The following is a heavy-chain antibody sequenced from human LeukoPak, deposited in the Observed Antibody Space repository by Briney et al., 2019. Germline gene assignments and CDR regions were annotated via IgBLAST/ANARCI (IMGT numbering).Heavy chain of an antibody. J-gene: IGHJ4*02. CDR1: GYTFTSYY. V-gene: IGHV1-46*01. Sequence: ASVKVSCKASGYTFTSYYMHWVRQAPGQGLEWMGIINPSGGSTSYAQKFQGRVTMTRDTSTSTVYMELSSLRAEDTAVYYCAKGYSSGWPSWHFDYWGQGTLVTVSS. CDR3: AKGYSSGWPSWHFDY. D-gene: IGHD6-19*01. CDR2: INPSGGST.